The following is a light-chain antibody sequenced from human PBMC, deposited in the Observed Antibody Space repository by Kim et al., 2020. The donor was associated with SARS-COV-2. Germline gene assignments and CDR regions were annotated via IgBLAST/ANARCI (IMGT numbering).Light chain of an antibody. CDR3: QQSYSNPPT. CDR2: AAT. Sequence: DIQMTQSPSSLSASVGDRVTITCRASQSISSYLNWYQQKPEKAPKLLIYAATSLQSGVPSRFSGSGSGTDFTLTISNLQPEDFASYYCQQSYSNPPTFGPGTKVDIK. V-gene: IGKV1-39*01. J-gene: IGKJ3*01. CDR1: QSISSY.